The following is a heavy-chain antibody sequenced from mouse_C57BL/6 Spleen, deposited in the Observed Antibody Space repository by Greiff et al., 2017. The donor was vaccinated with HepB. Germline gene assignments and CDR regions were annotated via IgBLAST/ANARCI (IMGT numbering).Heavy chain of an antibody. V-gene: IGHV1-59*01. D-gene: IGHD2-5*01. J-gene: IGHJ2*01. Sequence: QVQLQQPGAELVRPGTSVNLSCKASGYTFTSYWMHWVKQRPGQGLEWIGVIDPSDSYTNYNQKFKGKATLTVDTSSSTAYMQLSSLTSEDSAVYYCAREGLYSNYSFDYWGQGTTLTVSS. CDR3: AREGLYSNYSFDY. CDR2: IDPSDSYT. CDR1: GYTFTSYW.